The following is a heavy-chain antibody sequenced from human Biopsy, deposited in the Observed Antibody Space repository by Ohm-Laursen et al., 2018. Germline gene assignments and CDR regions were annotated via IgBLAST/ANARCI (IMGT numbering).Heavy chain of an antibody. J-gene: IGHJ4*02. CDR1: KFTVRTNS. D-gene: IGHD2-15*01. Sequence: LSLTCAASKFTVRTNSMSWVRLAPGKGLEWVSVIYAGATTYYPDSVKGRFTISRDNSRNTVYLQMDSLRGEDTAVYFCARGSGSGFYFDQWGQGTPVTVSS. CDR3: ARGSGSGFYFDQ. V-gene: IGHV3-66*01. CDR2: IYAGATT.